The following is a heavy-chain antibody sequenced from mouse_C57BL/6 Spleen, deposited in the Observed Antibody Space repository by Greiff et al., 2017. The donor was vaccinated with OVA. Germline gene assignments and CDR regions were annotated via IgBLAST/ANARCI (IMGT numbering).Heavy chain of an antibody. CDR2: IHPSDSDT. D-gene: IGHD2-10*02. J-gene: IGHJ3*01. CDR1: GYTFTSYW. Sequence: QVQLQQPGAELVKPGASVKVSCKASGYTFTSYWMHWVKQRPGQGLEWIGRIHPSDSDTNYNQKFKGKATLTVDKSSSTAYMQLSSLTSEDSAVYYWAIGYGNYPAWFAYWGQGTLVTVSA. V-gene: IGHV1-74*01. CDR3: AIGYGNYPAWFAY.